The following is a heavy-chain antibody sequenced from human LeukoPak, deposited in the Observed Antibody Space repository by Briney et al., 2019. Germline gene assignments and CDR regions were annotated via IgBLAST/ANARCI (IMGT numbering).Heavy chain of an antibody. Sequence: GGSLRLSCAASGLTFSSHWMHWVRQAPGKGLVWVSRINTGGSTTDYADSVKGRFTISRDNSKNTLYLQMNSLRAEDTAVYYCARGQQLLDYWGQGTLVTVSS. CDR2: INTGGSTT. CDR3: ARGQQLLDY. V-gene: IGHV3-74*01. CDR1: GLTFSSHW. J-gene: IGHJ4*02. D-gene: IGHD6-13*01.